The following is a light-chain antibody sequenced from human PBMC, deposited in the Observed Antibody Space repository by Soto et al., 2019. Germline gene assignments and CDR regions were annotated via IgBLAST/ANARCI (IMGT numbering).Light chain of an antibody. V-gene: IGKV1-9*01. Sequence: IQLTQSPSSLSASFGDRVTITCRASQDIAIYLAWYQQKPGEAPKLLIYAASTLYGGVPSRFSGSGSGTDFALTISSLQPEDFATYYCQQYNAYPWTFGLGTKVE. J-gene: IGKJ1*01. CDR2: AAS. CDR3: QQYNAYPWT. CDR1: QDIAIY.